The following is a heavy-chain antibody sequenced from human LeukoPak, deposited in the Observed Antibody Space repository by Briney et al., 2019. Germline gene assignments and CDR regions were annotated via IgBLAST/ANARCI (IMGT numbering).Heavy chain of an antibody. CDR1: GFTFSDYY. Sequence: PGGSLRLSCAASGFTFSDYYMSWIRQAPGKGLEWVSYISSSGSTIHYADYVKGRFTISRDNAKNSLYLQMNSLRAEDTAVYYCARRRYNWNAIDYWGQGTLVTVSS. CDR3: ARRRYNWNAIDY. CDR2: ISSSGSTI. V-gene: IGHV3-11*01. D-gene: IGHD1-20*01. J-gene: IGHJ4*02.